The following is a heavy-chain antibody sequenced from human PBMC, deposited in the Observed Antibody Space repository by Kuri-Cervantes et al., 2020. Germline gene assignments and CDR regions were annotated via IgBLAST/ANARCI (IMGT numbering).Heavy chain of an antibody. CDR3: ARGRGKRSSSGWASMGY. CDR2: INHSGST. D-gene: IGHD6-19*01. CDR1: GGSFSGYY. V-gene: IGHV4-34*01. Sequence: SETLSLTCAVYGGSFSGYYWSWIRQPPGKGLEWIGEINHSGSTNYNPSLKSRVTISVDTSKNQFSLKLSSVTAADTAVYYCARGRGKRSSSGWASMGYWGQGTLVTVSS. J-gene: IGHJ4*02.